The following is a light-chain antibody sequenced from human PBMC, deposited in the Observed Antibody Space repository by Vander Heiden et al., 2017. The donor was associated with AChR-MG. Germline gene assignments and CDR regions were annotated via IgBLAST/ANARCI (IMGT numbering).Light chain of an antibody. V-gene: IGLV7-46*01. J-gene: IGLJ3*02. CDR3: FLSYSDGRV. Sequence: QAVVTEERSLTVCPGGTLTLTCYSITGPVTSGHYPYWFHHSPAQPPRTLIYYTNNKHSSTPPRFSPSLLPAKTALTLSTAHPENESNYYSFLSYSDGRVFGGGTKLTVL. CDR1: TGPVTSGHY. CDR2: YTN.